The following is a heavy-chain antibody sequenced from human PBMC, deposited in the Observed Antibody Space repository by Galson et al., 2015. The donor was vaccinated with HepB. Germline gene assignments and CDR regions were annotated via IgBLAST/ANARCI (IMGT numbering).Heavy chain of an antibody. J-gene: IGHJ4*02. CDR3: ARSLLAVAVHFDY. V-gene: IGHV1-3*01. CDR1: GYTFTSYA. D-gene: IGHD6-19*01. Sequence: SVKVSCKASGYTFTSYAMHWVRQAPGQRLEWMGWINAGNGNTKYSQKFQGRVTITRDTSASTACMELSSLRSEDTAVYYCARSLLAVAVHFDYWGQGTLVTVSS. CDR2: INAGNGNT.